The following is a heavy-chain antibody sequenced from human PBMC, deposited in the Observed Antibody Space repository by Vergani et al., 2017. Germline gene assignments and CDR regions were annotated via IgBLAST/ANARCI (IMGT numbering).Heavy chain of an antibody. V-gene: IGHV4-34*01. Sequence: QVQLQQWGGGLLKPSETLSLTCVVNGGSFTSYHWTWIRQSPGEGLEWVGDIDHTGRPDYNPSLKSRLTMSVDKSRNQFSLTLNSVTATDTAIYFCARVNTETNGHLSYYYYMDVWGQGTAVAVS. CDR3: ARVNTETNGHLSYYYYMDV. D-gene: IGHD4-11*01. CDR1: GGSFTSYH. J-gene: IGHJ6*03. CDR2: IDHTGRP.